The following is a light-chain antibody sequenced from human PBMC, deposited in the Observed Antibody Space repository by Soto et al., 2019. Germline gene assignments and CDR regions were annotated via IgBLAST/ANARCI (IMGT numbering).Light chain of an antibody. V-gene: IGKV3-11*01. CDR1: QSVSSY. Sequence: EIVLTQYPATLSLSPGERATLSCRASQSVSSYLAWYQQKPGQPLRLLIYDASNRATGTPARFSGSGSGTDFPLTIIRLEPEDFAIYYCVQRSTWPWTIGQGSKVEIK. CDR3: VQRSTWPWT. J-gene: IGKJ1*01. CDR2: DAS.